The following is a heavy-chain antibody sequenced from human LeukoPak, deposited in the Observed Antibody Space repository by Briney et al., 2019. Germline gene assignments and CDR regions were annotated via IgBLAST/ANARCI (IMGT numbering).Heavy chain of an antibody. CDR3: ARDTFLTVVTPRNPWFAFDI. J-gene: IGHJ3*02. Sequence: SGPTLVKPSQTLSLTCTVSGGSISSGSYYWSWIRQPAGKGLEWIGRIYTSGSTNYNPSLKSRVTISVDTSKNQFSLKLSSVTAADTAVYYCARDTFLTVVTPRNPWFAFDIWGQGTMVTVSS. V-gene: IGHV4-61*02. CDR1: GGSISSGSYY. D-gene: IGHD4-23*01. CDR2: IYTSGST.